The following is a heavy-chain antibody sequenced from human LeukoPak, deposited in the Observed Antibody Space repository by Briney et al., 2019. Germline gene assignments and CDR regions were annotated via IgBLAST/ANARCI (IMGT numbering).Heavy chain of an antibody. D-gene: IGHD3/OR15-3a*01. J-gene: IGHJ5*02. CDR1: AYSISNDYY. CDR2: IYYSGTT. V-gene: IGHV4-38-2*02. CDR3: AKEVARRTGGFDP. Sequence: SETLSLICTVSAYSISNDYYWVWIRQPPGKGLEWIGSIYYSGTTYYNPSLKSRDTISVDTSKNQFSLKLSSVTAADTAVYYCAKEVARRTGGFDPWGQGTLVTVSS.